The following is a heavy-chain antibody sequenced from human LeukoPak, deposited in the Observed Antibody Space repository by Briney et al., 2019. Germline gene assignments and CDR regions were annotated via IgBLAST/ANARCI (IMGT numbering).Heavy chain of an antibody. Sequence: GGSLTLSCAASQFTFSNYWMYWVRQAPGKGLVWVSRISSDGSSTNYADSVKGRFTISRDNAKNTLYLQMNGLRAEDTALYYCARVSSYCSSTSCKEPLDYWGQGTLVTVSS. J-gene: IGHJ4*02. CDR3: ARVSSYCSSTSCKEPLDY. V-gene: IGHV3-74*01. CDR1: QFTFSNYW. CDR2: ISSDGSST. D-gene: IGHD2-2*01.